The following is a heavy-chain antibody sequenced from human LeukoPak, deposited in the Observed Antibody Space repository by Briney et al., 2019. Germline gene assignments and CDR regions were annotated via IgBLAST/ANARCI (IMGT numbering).Heavy chain of an antibody. J-gene: IGHJ3*02. D-gene: IGHD7-27*01. CDR2: ISYDGTNK. Sequence: PGRSLRLSCAASGFTSSTYAMHWVRQAPGKGLEWVAFISYDGTNKYCADSVKGRFTISRDNSKNTLYLQMNSLRAEDTALYYCAREILTGFAFDIWGQGTMVTVSS. CDR3: AREILTGFAFDI. CDR1: GFTSSTYA. V-gene: IGHV3-30-3*01.